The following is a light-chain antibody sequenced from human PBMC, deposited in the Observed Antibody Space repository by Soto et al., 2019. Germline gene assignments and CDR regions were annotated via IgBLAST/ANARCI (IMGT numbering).Light chain of an antibody. Sequence: IVWTQSPGTLSFSTGEASTLSFWSSQSVSNNYLAWYQQKPGQAPRLLIYGASNRATGIPDRFSRSGSGTDFTLSISGLEPEDFAVYSCQQYSSSPTVGGGT. CDR1: QSVSNNY. J-gene: IGKJ4*02. CDR3: QQYSSSPT. CDR2: GAS. V-gene: IGKV3-20*01.